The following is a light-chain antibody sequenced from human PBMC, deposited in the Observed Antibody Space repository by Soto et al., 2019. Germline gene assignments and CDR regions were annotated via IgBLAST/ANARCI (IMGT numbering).Light chain of an antibody. J-gene: IGLJ1*01. CDR3: CSYATSGYG. V-gene: IGLV2-23*01. CDR1: SSDVGTYNL. CDR2: EGS. Sequence: QSVLTQPASVSGSPGQSITRSCTGTSSDVGTYNLVSWYQQHPGKAPKLMIYEGSKRPSGVSNRFSGSKSGDTASLTISGLQAEDEADYYCCSYATSGYGFGTGTKVTV.